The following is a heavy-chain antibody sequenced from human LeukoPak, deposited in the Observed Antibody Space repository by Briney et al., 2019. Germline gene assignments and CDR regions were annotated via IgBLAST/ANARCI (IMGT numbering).Heavy chain of an antibody. J-gene: IGHJ4*02. CDR1: GFTFSSYA. D-gene: IGHD3-22*01. CDR2: IRSKANSYAT. V-gene: IGHV3-73*01. Sequence: GGSLRLSCAASGFTFSSYAMSWVRQASGKGLEWVGRIRSKANSYATAYAASVKGRFTISRDDSKNTAYLQMNSLKTEDTAVYYCTRQGYYDSSGYVYWGQGTLVTVSS. CDR3: TRQGYYDSSGYVY.